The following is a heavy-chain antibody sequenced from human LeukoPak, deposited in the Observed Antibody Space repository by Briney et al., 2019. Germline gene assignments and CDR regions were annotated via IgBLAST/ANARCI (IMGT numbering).Heavy chain of an antibody. CDR3: ARESDLSYYDRTDY. CDR1: GGSISSGNYY. CDR2: IYSSGTT. J-gene: IGHJ4*02. V-gene: IGHV4-61*02. Sequence: PSETLSLTCAVSGGSISSGNYYCSWIRQPAGKGLEWIGRIYSSGTTTYNPSLKSRVSISADTSKNQYSLRLTSVTVADTAVYFCARESDLSYYDRTDYWGQGTLVTVSS. D-gene: IGHD3-22*01.